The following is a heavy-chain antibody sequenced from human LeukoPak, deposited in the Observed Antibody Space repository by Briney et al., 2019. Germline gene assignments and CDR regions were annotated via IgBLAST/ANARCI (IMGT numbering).Heavy chain of an antibody. CDR2: ISGSGGST. CDR3: AKDIAHGGRVARTSGITIFDY. CDR1: GFTFSSYA. D-gene: IGHD3-3*01. Sequence: GGSPRLSCAASGFTFSSYAMSWARQAPGKGLEWVSAISGSGGSTYYADSVKGRFTISRDNSKNTLYLQMNSLRAEDTAVYYCAKDIAHGGRVARTSGITIFDYWGQGTLVTVSS. V-gene: IGHV3-23*01. J-gene: IGHJ4*02.